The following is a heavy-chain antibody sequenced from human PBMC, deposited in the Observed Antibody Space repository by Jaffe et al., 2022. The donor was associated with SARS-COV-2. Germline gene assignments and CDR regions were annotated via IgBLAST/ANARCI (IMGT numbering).Heavy chain of an antibody. D-gene: IGHD6-19*01. CDR1: GGSISGSSDY. CDR2: IYTSGIT. CDR3: AREQWLAQIDH. V-gene: IGHV4-61*02. Sequence: QVQLQESGPGLVKPSQTLSLTCTVSGGSISGSSDYWSWIRQPAGKGLEWIGRIYTSGITNYNPSLKSRVTISVDRSNNQFSLKLSSVTAADTAVYYCAREQWLAQIDHWGLGTLVTVSS. J-gene: IGHJ4*02.